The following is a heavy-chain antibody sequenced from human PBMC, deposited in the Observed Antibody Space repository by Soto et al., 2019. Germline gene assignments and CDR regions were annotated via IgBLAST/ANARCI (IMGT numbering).Heavy chain of an antibody. CDR2: IYYTGNT. D-gene: IGHD3-16*01. V-gene: IGHV4-31*03. CDR3: ARARMIPLGGLVLFDY. CDR1: AGSISRGGYY. J-gene: IGHJ4*02. Sequence: QVQLQESGPGLVKPSQTLSLTCTVSAGSISRGGYYWSWIRQHPAKGLEWIGHIYYTGNTYYKPSLKGRATISVDTSKSQFSLDLTSVTAADTAVYYCARARMIPLGGLVLFDYWGLGSLVTVSS.